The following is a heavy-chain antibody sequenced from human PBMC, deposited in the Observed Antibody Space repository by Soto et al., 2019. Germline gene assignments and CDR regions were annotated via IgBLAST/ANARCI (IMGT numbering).Heavy chain of an antibody. D-gene: IGHD3-3*01. Sequence: QITLNESGPTQVKPRQTLTLTCTFSGFSLTTSGVGVGWIRQSPGKAPEWLALIYWDDDKRYIPSLKSRLTITKDTSKHQVVLTMADLDPADTATYYCAHRVLRTVFGLVTTTAIYFDFWGQGAPVAVSS. CDR1: GFSLTTSGVG. CDR2: IYWDDDK. J-gene: IGHJ4*02. CDR3: AHRVLRTVFGLVTTTAIYFDF. V-gene: IGHV2-5*02.